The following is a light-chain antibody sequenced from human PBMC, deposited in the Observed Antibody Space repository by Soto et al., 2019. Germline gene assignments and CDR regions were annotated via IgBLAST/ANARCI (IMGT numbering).Light chain of an antibody. CDR3: QQRSDWAPTIT. Sequence: EIVLTQSPATLSLSPGERATLSCRASQSVSSYLAWYQQKPGQAPRLLIYDASNRATGTPARFSGSGSGTDFTLTISSLEPEDFAVYYCQQRSDWAPTITFGQGTRLEIK. J-gene: IGKJ5*01. V-gene: IGKV3-11*01. CDR2: DAS. CDR1: QSVSSY.